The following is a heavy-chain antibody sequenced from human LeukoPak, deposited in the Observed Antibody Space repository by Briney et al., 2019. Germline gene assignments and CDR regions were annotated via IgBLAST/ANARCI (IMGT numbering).Heavy chain of an antibody. J-gene: IGHJ5*02. CDR1: GASVSSASY. CDR3: ARSRAFNSGAFDP. V-gene: IGHV4-61*01. CDR2: IYNGVNT. Sequence: ASETLSLTCTVSGASVSSASYWTWIRQPPGKGEEWIAHIYNGVNTNYNPSLKSRVTISVDTSKDQFSLRLNSVTAADTAVYYCARSRAFNSGAFDPWGQGSLVTVSS. D-gene: IGHD1-26*01.